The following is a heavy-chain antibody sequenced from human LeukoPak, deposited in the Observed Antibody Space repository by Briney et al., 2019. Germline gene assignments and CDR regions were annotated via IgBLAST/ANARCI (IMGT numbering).Heavy chain of an antibody. CDR3: ARDPWGYWYFDL. CDR2: ISRSGSTI. J-gene: IGHJ2*01. Sequence: PGGSLRLSCAGSGXTFSNYEMNWGRQAPGKGLEWVSYISRSGSTIYYAESVKGRFTISRDNAKNSLYLQMNSLRAEDTAVYYCARDPWGYWYFDLWGRGSLVTVPS. CDR1: GXTFSNYE. D-gene: IGHD7-27*01. V-gene: IGHV3-48*03.